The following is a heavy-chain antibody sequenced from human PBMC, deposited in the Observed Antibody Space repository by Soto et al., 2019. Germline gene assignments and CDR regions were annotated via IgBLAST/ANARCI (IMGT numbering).Heavy chain of an antibody. Sequence: ASVKVSCKASGYTFSNYGITWVRQAPGQGLEWMGWISVYNDDTNYAQKLLGRVTMTTDASTTTAYMELRSLRSDDTAVYYCARVIKRFGDLLSDPDYWGQGTLVTVSS. CDR3: ARVIKRFGDLLSDPDY. D-gene: IGHD3-10*01. V-gene: IGHV1-18*01. CDR2: ISVYNDDT. J-gene: IGHJ4*02. CDR1: GYTFSNYG.